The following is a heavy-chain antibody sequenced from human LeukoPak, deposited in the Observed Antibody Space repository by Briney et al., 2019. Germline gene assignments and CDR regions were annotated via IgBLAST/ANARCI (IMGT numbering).Heavy chain of an antibody. D-gene: IGHD3-10*01. J-gene: IGHJ4*02. CDR3: AREGMHYGSGRSPRVDY. CDR1: GGSFSGYY. V-gene: IGHV4-34*01. CDR2: INHSGST. Sequence: SETLSLTCAVYGGSFSGYYLSWIRQPPGKGLEWIGEINHSGSTNYNPSLKSRVTISVDTSKNQFSLKLSSVTAADTAVYYCAREGMHYGSGRSPRVDYWGQGTLVTVSS.